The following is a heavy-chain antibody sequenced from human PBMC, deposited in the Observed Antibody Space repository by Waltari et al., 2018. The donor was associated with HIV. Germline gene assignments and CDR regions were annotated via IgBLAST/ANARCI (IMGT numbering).Heavy chain of an antibody. V-gene: IGHV3-72*01. CDR2: SRNKERSYTT. CDR3: GKDLFYSGVYHAFEI. D-gene: IGHD1-26*01. J-gene: IGHJ3*02. CDR1: GFILNYHF. Sequence: QLVESGGGLVQPGGSLRLSCAGSGFILNYHFMGWVRQAPGKWREWVGRSRNKERSYTTEYAASVRGRFTISRDESKNSLYLQMSSLKIEDTAVYYCGKDLFYSGVYHAFEIWGQGTMVTVSS.